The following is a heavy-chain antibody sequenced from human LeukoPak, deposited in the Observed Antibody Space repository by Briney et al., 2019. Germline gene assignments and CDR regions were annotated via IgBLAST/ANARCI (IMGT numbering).Heavy chain of an antibody. Sequence: GGSLRLSCAASGFTFSGSAMHWVRQASGKGLEWVGRIRSKPNNYATAYAASVKGRFTISRDDSESTAYLQMNSLKTEDTAVYYCTRLTNWASGEAFDIWGQGTMVTVSS. D-gene: IGHD7-27*01. CDR1: GFTFSGSA. V-gene: IGHV3-73*01. CDR3: TRLTNWASGEAFDI. J-gene: IGHJ3*02. CDR2: IRSKPNNYAT.